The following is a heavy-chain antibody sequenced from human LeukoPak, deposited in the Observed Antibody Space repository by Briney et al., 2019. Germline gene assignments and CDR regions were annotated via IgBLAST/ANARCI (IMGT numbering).Heavy chain of an antibody. CDR2: INHSGST. CDR1: GGSFSGYY. Sequence: PSETLSLTCAVYGGSFSGYYWSWIRQPPGKGLEWIGEINHSGSTNYNPSLKSRVTISVDASKNQFSLKLSSVTAADTAVYYCARWEQQLVSGGFDPWGQGTLVTVSS. CDR3: ARWEQQLVSGGFDP. V-gene: IGHV4-34*01. J-gene: IGHJ5*02. D-gene: IGHD6-13*01.